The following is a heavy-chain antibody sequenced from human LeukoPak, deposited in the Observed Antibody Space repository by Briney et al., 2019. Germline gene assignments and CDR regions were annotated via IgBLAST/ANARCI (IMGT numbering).Heavy chain of an antibody. Sequence: SETLSLTCTVSGGSISSYYWSWIRQPPGKRLEWIGYIYYSGSTNYDPSLKSRVTISVDTSKNQFSLKLSSVTAADTAVYYCARDRYDYYDSSGLYYYGMDVWGQGTTVTVSS. CDR3: ARDRYDYYDSSGLYYYGMDV. CDR1: GGSISSYY. D-gene: IGHD3-22*01. CDR2: IYYSGST. V-gene: IGHV4-59*01. J-gene: IGHJ6*02.